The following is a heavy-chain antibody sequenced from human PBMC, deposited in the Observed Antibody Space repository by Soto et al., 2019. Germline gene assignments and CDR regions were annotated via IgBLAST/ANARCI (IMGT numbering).Heavy chain of an antibody. J-gene: IGHJ6*03. V-gene: IGHV1-46*01. D-gene: IGHD2-2*03. CDR1: GYTFTKFH. Sequence: ASVKVSCKASGYTFTKFHIHWVRQAPGQGLEWMGMIDPSGGDTSDAQRFQGRITMTSDTSTSTAYMELSSLRSEDTAVYYCARGMEIVVVPAAMSPVGRDYMDVWG. CDR3: ARGMEIVVVPAAMSPVGRDYMDV. CDR2: IDPSGGDT.